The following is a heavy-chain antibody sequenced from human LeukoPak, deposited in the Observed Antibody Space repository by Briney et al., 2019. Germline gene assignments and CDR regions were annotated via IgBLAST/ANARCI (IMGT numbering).Heavy chain of an antibody. D-gene: IGHD3-3*01. Sequence: SETLSLTCTVSGGSISSSSYYWGWIRQPPGKGLEWIGNIYYSGSTYYNPSLKSRVTISVDTSKNQFSPKLSSVTAADTAVYYCARLAAITIFGVVKSYYFDYWGQGILVTVSS. J-gene: IGHJ4*02. CDR2: IYYSGST. CDR1: GGSISSSSYY. V-gene: IGHV4-39*01. CDR3: ARLAAITIFGVVKSYYFDY.